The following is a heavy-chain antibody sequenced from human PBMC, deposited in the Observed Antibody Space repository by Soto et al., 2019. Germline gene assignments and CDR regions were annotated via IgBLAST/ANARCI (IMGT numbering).Heavy chain of an antibody. J-gene: IGHJ6*02. D-gene: IGHD4-17*01. Sequence: GASVKVTCKASGYTFTSCDINWVRQATGQGLEWMGWMNPNSGNTGYAQKFQGRVTMTRNTSISTAYMELNSLRAEDTAVYYCASDYGDYNDYYYYGMDVWGQGTTVTVSS. CDR2: MNPNSGNT. CDR1: GYTFTSCD. CDR3: ASDYGDYNDYYYYGMDV. V-gene: IGHV1-8*01.